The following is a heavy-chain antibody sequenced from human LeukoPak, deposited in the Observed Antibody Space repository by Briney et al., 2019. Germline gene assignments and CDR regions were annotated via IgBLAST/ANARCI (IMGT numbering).Heavy chain of an antibody. CDR2: INSDGSST. J-gene: IGHJ3*01. CDR1: GFTFSSYW. CDR3: ARDMSTRVTPISYAFDV. D-gene: IGHD4-23*01. Sequence: PGGSLRLSCAASGFTFSSYWMHWVRQAPGKGLVWVSRINSDGSSTSYADSVKGRFTISRDNAKNTLYLQMNSLRAEDTAVYYCARDMSTRVTPISYAFDVWGQGTMVTVSS. V-gene: IGHV3-74*01.